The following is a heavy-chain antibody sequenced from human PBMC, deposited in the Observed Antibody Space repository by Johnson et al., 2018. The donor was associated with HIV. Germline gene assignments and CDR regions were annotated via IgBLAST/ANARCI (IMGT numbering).Heavy chain of an antibody. Sequence: VQLVESGGGLIQPGGSLRLSCAASGFTVSSNYMSWVRQAPGKGLEWVSVIYSGGSTYYADPVKGRFTITRDNSKNTLYLQMNSLRAEETVVYYCASSSYGSGGGDAFDIWGQGTMVTVSS. J-gene: IGHJ3*02. V-gene: IGHV3-66*03. CDR2: IYSGGST. CDR1: GFTVSSNY. CDR3: ASSSYGSGGGDAFDI. D-gene: IGHD3-10*01.